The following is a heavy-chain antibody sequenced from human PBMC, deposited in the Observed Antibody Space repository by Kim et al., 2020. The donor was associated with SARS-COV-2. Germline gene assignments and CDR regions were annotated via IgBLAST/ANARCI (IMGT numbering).Heavy chain of an antibody. V-gene: IGHV4-31*03. CDR1: GGSISSGGYY. J-gene: IGHJ4*02. CDR3: ARGVAGYYDSSGYHDY. D-gene: IGHD3-22*01. CDR2: IYYSGST. Sequence: SETLSLTCTVSGGSISSGGYYWSWIRQHPGKGLEWIGYIYYSGSTYYNPSLKSRVTISVDTSKNQFSLKLSSVTAADTAVYYCARGVAGYYDSSGYHDYWGQGTLVTVSS.